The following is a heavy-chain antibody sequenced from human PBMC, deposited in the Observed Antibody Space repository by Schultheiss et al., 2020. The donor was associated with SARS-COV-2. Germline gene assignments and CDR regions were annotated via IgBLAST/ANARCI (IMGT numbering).Heavy chain of an antibody. Sequence: GGSLRLSCAASGFTFSSYWMSWVRQAPGKGLEWVANIKQDGSEKYYADSVKGRFSISRDISRNTLYLQLNNLRPEDTAVYYCAKDFYGSGSWGYFDYWGQGTLVTVSS. CDR3: AKDFYGSGSWGYFDY. D-gene: IGHD6-19*01. V-gene: IGHV3-7*04. CDR1: GFTFSSYW. CDR2: IKQDGSEK. J-gene: IGHJ4*02.